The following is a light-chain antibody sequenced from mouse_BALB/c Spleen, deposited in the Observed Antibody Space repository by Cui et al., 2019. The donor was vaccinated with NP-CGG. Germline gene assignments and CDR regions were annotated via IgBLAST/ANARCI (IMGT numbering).Light chain of an antibody. CDR3: ALWYSNHWV. J-gene: IGLJ1*01. Sequence: HAVVTQESALTTPPGQTVTLTCRSSTGAITTSNDANWVQEKPDHLFTGLIGGTNNRAPGVPARFSGSLIGDKAALTITGAQTEDEAIYFCALWYSNHWVFGGGTKLTVL. V-gene: IGLV1*01. CDR2: GTN. CDR1: TGAITTSND.